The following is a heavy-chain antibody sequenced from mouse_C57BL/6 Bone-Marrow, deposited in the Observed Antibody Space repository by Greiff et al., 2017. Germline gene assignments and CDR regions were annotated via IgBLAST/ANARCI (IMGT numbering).Heavy chain of an antibody. CDR1: GFSLSSYG. CDR2: IWSGGIT. Sequence: QVQLQQSGPGLVQPSQSLSITCTVSGFSLSSYGVHWVRQSPGKGLEWLGVIWSGGITDYNAAFISRRTISWDISTSQVLFKMSSLHADDTAIYYCARKENPLGTMDYWGQGTSVTVSS. D-gene: IGHD3-3*01. CDR3: ARKENPLGTMDY. J-gene: IGHJ4*01. V-gene: IGHV2-2*01.